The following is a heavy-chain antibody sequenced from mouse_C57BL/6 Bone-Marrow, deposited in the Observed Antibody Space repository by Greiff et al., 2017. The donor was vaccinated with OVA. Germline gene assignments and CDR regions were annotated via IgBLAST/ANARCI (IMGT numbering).Heavy chain of an antibody. Sequence: DVKLVESGGGLVQPGGSLKLSCAASGFTFSDYYMYWVRQTPEKRLEGVAYISNGGGSTYYPDTVKGRFTISRDNAKNTLYLQMSRLKSEDTAMYYCARPGDYDDLDYWGQGTSVTVSS. CDR1: GFTFSDYY. D-gene: IGHD2-4*01. V-gene: IGHV5-12*01. J-gene: IGHJ4*01. CDR2: ISNGGGST. CDR3: ARPGDYDDLDY.